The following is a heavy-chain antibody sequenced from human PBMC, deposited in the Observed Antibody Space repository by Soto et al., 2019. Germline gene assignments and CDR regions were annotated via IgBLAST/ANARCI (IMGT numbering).Heavy chain of an antibody. Sequence: EVQLLESGGGLVQPGGSLRLSCAASGFTFSTYAMSWVRQAPGKGLAWVSFIGDSGVTTSYADSVKGRFTISRDNSKNTMFLQMDSLRAEDTAVYYCVKEVLPRNWYLPSFDYWGQGSLVTVSS. V-gene: IGHV3-23*01. CDR1: GFTFSTYA. J-gene: IGHJ4*02. CDR2: IGDSGVTT. D-gene: IGHD6-13*01. CDR3: VKEVLPRNWYLPSFDY.